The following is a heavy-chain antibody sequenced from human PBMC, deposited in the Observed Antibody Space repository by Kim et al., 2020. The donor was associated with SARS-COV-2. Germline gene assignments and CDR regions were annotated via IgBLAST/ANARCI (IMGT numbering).Heavy chain of an antibody. CDR1: GFTFNSYA. J-gene: IGHJ4*02. CDR3: AKDKAYDSSGPGHFDY. Sequence: GGSLRLSCAASGFTFNSYAMNWVRQAPGKGLEWVSAISGSGGSTYYADSVKGRFTISRDNSKNTLYLQMNSLRAEDTAVYYCAKDKAYDSSGPGHFDYWGQGTLVTVSS. CDR2: ISGSGGST. D-gene: IGHD3-22*01. V-gene: IGHV3-23*01.